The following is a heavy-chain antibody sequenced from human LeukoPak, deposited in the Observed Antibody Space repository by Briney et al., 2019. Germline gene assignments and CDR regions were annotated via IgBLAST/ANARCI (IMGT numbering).Heavy chain of an antibody. CDR2: IIPILGIA. CDR3: ARFVVVPAAIMDAFDI. CDR1: GGTFSSYA. Sequence: GASVKVSCKASGGTFSSYAISWVRQAPGQGLEWMGRIIPILGIANYAQKFQGRVTITADKSTSTAYMELSSLRSEDTAVYYCARFVVVPAAIMDAFDIWGQGTMVTVSS. V-gene: IGHV1-69*04. D-gene: IGHD2-2*02. J-gene: IGHJ3*02.